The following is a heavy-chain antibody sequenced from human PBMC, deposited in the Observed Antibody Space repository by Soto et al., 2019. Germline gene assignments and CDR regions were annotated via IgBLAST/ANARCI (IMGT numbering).Heavy chain of an antibody. CDR2: INHSGST. J-gene: IGHJ5*02. Sequence: SETLSLTCAVYGGSFSGYYWSWIRQPPGKGLEWIGEINHSGSTNYNPSLKSRVTISVDTSKNQFSLKLSSVTAADTAVYYCARGGRIVVPAAPNWFDPWGQGTLVTVSS. V-gene: IGHV4-34*01. CDR1: GGSFSGYY. CDR3: ARGGRIVVPAAPNWFDP. D-gene: IGHD2-2*01.